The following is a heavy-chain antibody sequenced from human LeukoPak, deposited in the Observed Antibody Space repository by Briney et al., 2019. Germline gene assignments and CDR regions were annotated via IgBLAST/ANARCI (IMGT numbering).Heavy chain of an antibody. CDR3: AREMWGYCSGGSCRGFDY. CDR1: GYTFTSYY. V-gene: IGHV1-46*01. D-gene: IGHD2-15*01. J-gene: IGHJ4*02. Sequence: ASVKVSCKASGYTFTSYYMHCVRQAPGQGLEWMGIINPSTGSTTYAQKFQGRVTMTRDTSTSTVYMELSSLRSEDTAVYHCAREMWGYCSGGSCRGFDYWGQGTLVTVSS. CDR2: INPSTGST.